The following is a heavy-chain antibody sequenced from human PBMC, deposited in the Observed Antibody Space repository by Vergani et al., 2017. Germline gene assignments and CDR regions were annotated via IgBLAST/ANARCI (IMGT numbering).Heavy chain of an antibody. CDR2: VSYSGTT. J-gene: IGHJ4*02. V-gene: IGHV4-39*02. D-gene: IGHD3-10*01. CDR1: GGSISSNSYY. CDR3: AKEGLGFGELIDY. Sequence: QLQLQESGPGLVKPSETLALTCTVSGGSISSNSYYWSWIRQPPGKGLEWIGSVSYSGTTFYTPSLKSRVTVSVDTSKNHFSLKLNSVTAADTAVYYCAKEGLGFGELIDYWGQGTLVTVSS.